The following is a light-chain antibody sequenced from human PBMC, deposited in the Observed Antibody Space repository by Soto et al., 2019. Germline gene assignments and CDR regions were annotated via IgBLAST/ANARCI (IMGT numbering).Light chain of an antibody. V-gene: IGKV3-20*01. CDR1: QSLGTNF. CDR2: GAS. J-gene: IGKJ1*01. Sequence: EIVLTQSLGTLSLSPGESGTLSCRASQSLGTNFLAWFQQKPGQAPRLLIYGASTRATGIPDRFSGSGSGTDFTLTITRLEPEDSAVYYCQHYGVSPRTFGQGTKVQIK. CDR3: QHYGVSPRT.